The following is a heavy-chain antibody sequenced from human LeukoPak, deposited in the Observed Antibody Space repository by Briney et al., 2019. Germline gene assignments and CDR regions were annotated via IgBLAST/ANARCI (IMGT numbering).Heavy chain of an antibody. CDR3: ARDHGEGYYDSSGYYGAYHGFDS. CDR1: GYMFTSYG. D-gene: IGHD3-22*01. CDR2: ISAYNGNT. J-gene: IGHJ3*02. Sequence: ASVKVSCKASGYMFTSYGISWVRQAPGKGLEWMGWISAYNGNTNYVQNVQDRVTMTTDTSTSTAYMELRSLRSDDTAVYYCARDHGEGYYDSSGYYGAYHGFDSWGQGTMVTVSS. V-gene: IGHV1-18*01.